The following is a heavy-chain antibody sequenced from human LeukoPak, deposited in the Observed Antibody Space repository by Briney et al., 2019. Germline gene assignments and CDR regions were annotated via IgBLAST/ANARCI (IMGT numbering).Heavy chain of an antibody. CDR1: GNNLDGIL. V-gene: IGHV5-51*06. D-gene: IGHD6-19*01. CDR2: IYPGDSDT. J-gene: IGHJ4*02. CDR3: ARNGLQWLIDY. Sequence: GAPRKIPSRVPGNNLDGILIGGVGQPPGKGPKWMGIIYPGDSDTRYNPSFQGRVTVSADRSISTAYLQWNNVKPSDTAMYVCARNGLQWLIDYWGQGSLVTVSS.